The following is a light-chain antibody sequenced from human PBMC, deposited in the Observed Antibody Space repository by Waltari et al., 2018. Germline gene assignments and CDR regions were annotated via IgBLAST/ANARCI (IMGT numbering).Light chain of an antibody. V-gene: IGKV1-27*01. CDR2: AAS. CDR1: QGISNY. J-gene: IGKJ1*01. Sequence: DIQMTQSPSSLSASVGDRVTITCRASQGISNYLAWYQQKPGKVAKLLIYAASTVQSGVPARVSGRGFGTDFALTISGPQPEDVGAYYWQEYHSGPWTFGQGTKVEIK. CDR3: QEYHSGPWT.